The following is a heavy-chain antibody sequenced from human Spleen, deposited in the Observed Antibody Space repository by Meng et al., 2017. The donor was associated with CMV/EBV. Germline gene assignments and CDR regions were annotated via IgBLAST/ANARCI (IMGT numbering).Heavy chain of an antibody. Sequence: ASVKVSCKTSGYSFTIFGVNWVRQAPGQGLEWMGWISANNGKTSYSQKFQGRVSMTTDTSTSTAYMELGSLRSDDTAVYYCARDRGHSGTYYGGDAFDLWGQGTVVTVSS. CDR2: ISANNGKT. CDR3: ARDRGHSGTYYGGDAFDL. V-gene: IGHV1-18*01. CDR1: GYSFTIFG. D-gene: IGHD1-26*01. J-gene: IGHJ3*01.